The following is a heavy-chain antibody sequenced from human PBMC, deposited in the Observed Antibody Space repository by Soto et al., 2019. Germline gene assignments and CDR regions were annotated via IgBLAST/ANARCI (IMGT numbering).Heavy chain of an antibody. V-gene: IGHV3-66*01. CDR1: GFTVSSNY. CDR3: ARDRGNYYDSNGYPLDAFDI. J-gene: IGHJ3*02. D-gene: IGHD3-22*01. Sequence: GGSLRLSCAASGFTVSSNYMSWVRQVPGKGLEWVSVIYGGGNTYYADSVKGRFTISRDDSKNTLSLQMNSLRAEDTAVYYCARDRGNYYDSNGYPLDAFDIWGQGTMVTVSS. CDR2: IYGGGNT.